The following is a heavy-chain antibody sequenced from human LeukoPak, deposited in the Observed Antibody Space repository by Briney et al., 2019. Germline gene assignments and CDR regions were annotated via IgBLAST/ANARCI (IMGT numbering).Heavy chain of an antibody. CDR2: IFYSGST. D-gene: IGHD1-1*01. CDR1: GVSISSSSYY. Sequence: SETLSLTCTVSGVSISSSSYYWGWIRQPPGKGLEWIGSIFYSGSTYYNPSLKSRVTISVDTSKNQFSLQLTSVTAADTAFYYCARYTTHFDYWGQGTLVTVSS. V-gene: IGHV4-39*01. J-gene: IGHJ4*02. CDR3: ARYTTHFDY.